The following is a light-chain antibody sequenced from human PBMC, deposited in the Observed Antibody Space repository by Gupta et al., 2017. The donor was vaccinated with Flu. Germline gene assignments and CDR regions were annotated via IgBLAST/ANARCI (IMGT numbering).Light chain of an antibody. J-gene: IGKJ2*01. V-gene: IGKV3-15*01. CDR2: GAS. CDR3: QQDDSWPHS. Sequence: VVMTQSPATLSVSPGETVTLSCRASQSVSVNVAWYQQKPGQAPRLLIYGASTRATGVPARFSGSGSGTGFSLTIDSLQSEEFAVYDCQQDDSWPHSFGQGTKVEIK. CDR1: QSVSVN.